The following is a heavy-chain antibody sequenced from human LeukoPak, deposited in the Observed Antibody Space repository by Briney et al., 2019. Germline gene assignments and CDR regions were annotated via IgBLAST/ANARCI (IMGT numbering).Heavy chain of an antibody. D-gene: IGHD4-17*01. CDR3: AGTTVRGNWFDP. Sequence: PSETLSLTCTVSGGSISSYYWSWIRQPPWKELEWIGYIYYSGSTNYNPSLKSRVTISVDTSKNQFSLKLSSVTAADTAVYYCAGTTVRGNWFDPWGQGTLVTVSS. J-gene: IGHJ5*02. CDR2: IYYSGST. V-gene: IGHV4-59*01. CDR1: GGSISSYY.